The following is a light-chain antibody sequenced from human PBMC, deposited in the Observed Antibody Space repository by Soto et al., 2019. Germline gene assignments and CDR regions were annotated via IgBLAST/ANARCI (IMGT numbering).Light chain of an antibody. J-gene: IGLJ1*01. CDR2: NIH. Sequence: QSALTQPPSASGTPGQRVTVSCSGNTANIVINFVIWCQQLPETAPRLLIYNIHRRPAGVPDRFSGSRSGTSASLAISGLRSEDGADYYCATWDDRESGRVFGTGTKVTVL. CDR3: ATWDDRESGRV. V-gene: IGLV1-47*02. CDR1: TANIVINF.